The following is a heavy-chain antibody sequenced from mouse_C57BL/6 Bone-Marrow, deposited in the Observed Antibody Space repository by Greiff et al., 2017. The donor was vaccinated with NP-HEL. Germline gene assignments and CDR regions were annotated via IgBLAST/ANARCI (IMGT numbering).Heavy chain of an antibody. V-gene: IGHV1-26*01. J-gene: IGHJ4*01. D-gene: IGHD1-1*01. Sequence: VQLQQSGPELVKPGASVKISCKASGYTFTDYYMNWVKQSHGKSLEWIGDINPNNGGTSYNQKFKGKATLTVDKSSSTAYMELRSLTSEDSAVYYCAREGGSSYYAMDYWGQGTSVTVSS. CDR2: INPNNGGT. CDR3: AREGGSSYYAMDY. CDR1: GYTFTDYY.